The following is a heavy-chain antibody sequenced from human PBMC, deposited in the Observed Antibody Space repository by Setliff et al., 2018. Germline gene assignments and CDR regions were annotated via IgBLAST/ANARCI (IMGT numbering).Heavy chain of an antibody. CDR1: GFTFRGSA. Sequence: LSCAASGFTFRGSAMYWVRQASGKGLEWVGRIRSKSDSYATIYAASVRGRFTISRDDSKNTAYLQMNSLKTEDTAVYYCAAAPAGSDVFDMWGQGTMVTVSS. J-gene: IGHJ3*02. CDR3: AAAPAGSDVFDM. D-gene: IGHD6-13*01. CDR2: IRSKSDSYAT. V-gene: IGHV3-73*01.